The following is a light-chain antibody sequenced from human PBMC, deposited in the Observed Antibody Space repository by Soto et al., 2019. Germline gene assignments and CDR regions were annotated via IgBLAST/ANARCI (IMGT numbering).Light chain of an antibody. V-gene: IGLV1-44*01. J-gene: IGLJ2*01. CDR2: SNN. CDR1: SSNIGSNT. Sequence: QPVLTQPPSASGTPGQRVTISCSGSSSNIGSNTVNWYQQLPGTAPKLLIYSNNQRPSGVPDRFSGSKSGTSASLAISGLQSEDEADYYCAAWDDSLISVVFGGGTQLTVL. CDR3: AAWDDSLISVV.